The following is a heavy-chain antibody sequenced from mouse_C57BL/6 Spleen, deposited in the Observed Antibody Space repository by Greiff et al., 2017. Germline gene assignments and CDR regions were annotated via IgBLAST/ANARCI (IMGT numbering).Heavy chain of an antibody. J-gene: IGHJ3*01. Sequence: QVQLQQPGAELVKPGASVKVSCKASGYTFTSYWMHWVKQRPGQGLEWIGRIHPSDSDTNYNQKFKGKATLTVDKSSSTAYMQLSSLTSEDSAVYYCAIVDYYSNPGFAYWGQGTLVTVSA. CDR3: AIVDYYSNPGFAY. CDR2: IHPSDSDT. CDR1: GYTFTSYW. V-gene: IGHV1-74*01. D-gene: IGHD2-5*01.